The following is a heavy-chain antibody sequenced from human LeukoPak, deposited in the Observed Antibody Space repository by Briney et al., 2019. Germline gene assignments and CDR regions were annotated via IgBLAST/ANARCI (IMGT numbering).Heavy chain of an antibody. J-gene: IGHJ3*02. Sequence: GGSLRLSCAASGFTFSSYGMHWVRQAPGKGLEWVAFIRYDGSNKYYADSVKGRFTISRDNSKNTLYLQMNSLRAEDTAVYYCAKDTYYDFWSDAFDIWGQGTMVTVSS. V-gene: IGHV3-30*02. CDR3: AKDTYYDFWSDAFDI. CDR1: GFTFSSYG. CDR2: IRYDGSNK. D-gene: IGHD3-3*01.